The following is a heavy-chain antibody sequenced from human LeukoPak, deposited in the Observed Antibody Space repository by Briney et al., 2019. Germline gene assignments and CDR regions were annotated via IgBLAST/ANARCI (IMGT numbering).Heavy chain of an antibody. J-gene: IGHJ3*02. CDR1: GFSFSSYA. V-gene: IGHV3-23*01. D-gene: IGHD3-22*01. CDR2: IGSGDTT. Sequence: PGGSLRLSCAASGFSFSSYAMSWVRQAPGKGLEWVSTIGSGDTTYFADSVKGRFTISRDNSKNTLYLQMNSLRAEDTAVYYCAKGVRNYYDTLTAFDIWGQGTMVIVSS. CDR3: AKGVRNYYDTLTAFDI.